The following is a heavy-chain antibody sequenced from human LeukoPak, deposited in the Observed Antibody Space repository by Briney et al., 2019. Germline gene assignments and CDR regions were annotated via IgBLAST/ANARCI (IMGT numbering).Heavy chain of an antibody. V-gene: IGHV4-59*01. CDR2: IYYSGST. CDR1: GGSISSYY. Sequence: PSETLSLTCTVSGGSISSYYWSWIRQPPGKGLEWIGYIYYSGSTNYNPSLKSRVTISVDTSKNQFSLKLSSVTAADTAVYYCARVDSGWHARGVEYWGQGTLVTVSS. D-gene: IGHD5-12*01. CDR3: ARVDSGWHARGVEY. J-gene: IGHJ4*02.